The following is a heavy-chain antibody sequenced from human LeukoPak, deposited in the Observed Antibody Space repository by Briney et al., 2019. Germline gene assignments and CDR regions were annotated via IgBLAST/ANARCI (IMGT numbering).Heavy chain of an antibody. CDR1: GGSITSYY. J-gene: IGHJ4*02. D-gene: IGHD2-8*01. V-gene: IGHV4-59*01. CDR3: ARGGGLIFDY. CDR2: IYYSGST. Sequence: SETLSLTCTVSGGSITSYYWSWIRQPPGKGPEWIGYIYYSGSTNYNPSLKSRVTVSVDTSNNQFSLKLSSVTAADTAVYYCARGGGLIFDYWGQGTLVTVSS.